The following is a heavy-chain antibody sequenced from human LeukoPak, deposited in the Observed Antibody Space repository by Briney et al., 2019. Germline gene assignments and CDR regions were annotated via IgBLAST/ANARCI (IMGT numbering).Heavy chain of an antibody. V-gene: IGHV4-30-2*01. CDR2: IYHSGST. D-gene: IGHD3-22*01. CDR3: ARGYYDSSGYRLDY. Sequence: SETLSLTCAVSGGSISSGGYSWSWIRQPPGKGLEWMGYIYHSGSTYYNPSLKSRVTISVDRSKNQFSLKLSSVTAADTAVYYCARGYYDSSGYRLDYWGQGTLVTVSS. CDR1: GGSISSGGYS. J-gene: IGHJ4*02.